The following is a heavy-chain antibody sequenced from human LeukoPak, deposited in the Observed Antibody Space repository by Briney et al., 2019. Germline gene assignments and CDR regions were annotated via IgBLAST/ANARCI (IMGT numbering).Heavy chain of an antibody. Sequence: GGSLRLSCAASGFTFSSYNMNWVRQAPGKGLEWVSFISSSSSYIYYADSVKGRFTISRDNAKNSLYLQMNSLRAEDTAVYYCARAPGYRGFLNYWGQGTLVTVSS. CDR1: GFTFSSYN. J-gene: IGHJ4*02. D-gene: IGHD6-13*01. CDR3: ARAPGYRGFLNY. V-gene: IGHV3-21*01. CDR2: ISSSSSYI.